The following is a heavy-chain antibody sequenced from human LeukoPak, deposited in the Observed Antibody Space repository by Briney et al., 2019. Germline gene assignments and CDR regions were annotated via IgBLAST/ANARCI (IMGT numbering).Heavy chain of an antibody. CDR3: ARDSGQLWSM. V-gene: IGHV3-21*01. J-gene: IGHJ4*02. CDR1: GFTFSSYS. Sequence: GGSLRLSCAASGFTFSSYSMNWVRQAPGKGLEWVSSISSSSSYIYYADSVKDRFTISRDNAKNSLYLQMNSLRAEDTAVYYCARDSGQLWSMWGQGTLVTVFS. D-gene: IGHD5-18*01. CDR2: ISSSSSYI.